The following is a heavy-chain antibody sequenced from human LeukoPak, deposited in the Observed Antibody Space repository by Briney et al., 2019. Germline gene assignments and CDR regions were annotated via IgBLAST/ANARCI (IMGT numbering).Heavy chain of an antibody. Sequence: PGGSLRLSCAAPGFTFRDYAMSWVRQAPGKGLEWVSYITRNSDYTNYADSVKGRFTISRDKAKNTLYLQMKSLSAEDTAVYYWATEPCDCSVWNDFWGRGTLVTVSS. D-gene: IGHD6-19*01. J-gene: IGHJ4*02. CDR2: ITRNSDYT. CDR1: GFTFRDYA. CDR3: ATEPCDCSVWNDF. V-gene: IGHV3-11*05.